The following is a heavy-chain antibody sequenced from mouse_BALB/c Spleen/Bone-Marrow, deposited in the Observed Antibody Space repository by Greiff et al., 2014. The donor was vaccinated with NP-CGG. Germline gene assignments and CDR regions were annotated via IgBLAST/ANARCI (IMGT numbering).Heavy chain of an antibody. CDR3: ARQGYGYVDFDV. Sequence: VQLKESGGGLVKPGGSLKLSCAASGFAFSSYDMSWVRQTPEKRLEWVAYISSGGGRTYYPDTVKGRFTISRDNAKNTLYPQMSSLKSEDTAMYYCARQGYGYVDFDVWGAGTTVTVSS. CDR2: ISSGGGRT. D-gene: IGHD1-2*01. V-gene: IGHV5-12-1*01. J-gene: IGHJ1*01. CDR1: GFAFSSYD.